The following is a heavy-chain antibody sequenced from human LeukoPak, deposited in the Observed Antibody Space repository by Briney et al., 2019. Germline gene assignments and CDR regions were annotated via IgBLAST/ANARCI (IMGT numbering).Heavy chain of an antibody. CDR3: ARERYSSSWYRERAFDI. Sequence: GGSLRLSCAASGFTFSNYGIQWVRQAPGKGLEWVSYTSSSSVYIYYADSVRGRFTISRDNAENSLYLEMNSLRAEDTAVYYCARERYSSSWYRERAFDIWGQGTMVTVSS. J-gene: IGHJ3*02. CDR1: GFTFSNYG. D-gene: IGHD6-13*01. V-gene: IGHV3-21*01. CDR2: TSSSSVYI.